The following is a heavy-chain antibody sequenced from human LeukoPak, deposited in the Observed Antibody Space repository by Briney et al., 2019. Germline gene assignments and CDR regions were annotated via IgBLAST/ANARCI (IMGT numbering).Heavy chain of an antibody. Sequence: PSETLSLTCTVSGGSISRSSHYWGWIRQPPGKGLEWIGSLYYSGSTYYNPSLKSRVTVSADTSKNQFSLKLSSVTAADTAVYDCARETTLWLRGAFDIWGQGTVVTVSS. J-gene: IGHJ3*02. CDR1: GGSISRSSHY. V-gene: IGHV4-39*01. CDR2: LYYSGST. D-gene: IGHD5-18*01. CDR3: ARETTLWLRGAFDI.